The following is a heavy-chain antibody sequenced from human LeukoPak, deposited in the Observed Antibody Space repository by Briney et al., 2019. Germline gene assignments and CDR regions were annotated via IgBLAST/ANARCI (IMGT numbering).Heavy chain of an antibody. J-gene: IGHJ3*02. Sequence: GGSLRLSCAASGFTVSSNYMSWVRQAPGKGLGWVSVIYSGGSTYYADSVKGRFTISRDNSKNTLYLQMNSLRAEDTALYYCAKSNFGIVGATTHAFDIWGQGTMVTVSS. CDR2: IYSGGST. CDR3: AKSNFGIVGATTHAFDI. CDR1: GFTVSSNY. V-gene: IGHV3-53*05. D-gene: IGHD1-26*01.